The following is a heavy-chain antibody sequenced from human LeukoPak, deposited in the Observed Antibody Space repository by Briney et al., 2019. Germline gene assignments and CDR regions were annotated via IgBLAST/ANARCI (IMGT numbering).Heavy chain of an antibody. CDR3: ARSILTGTTGFWYFDL. D-gene: IGHD3-9*01. CDR1: GFTFSSYS. Sequence: GGSLRLSCAASGFTFSSYSMNWVRQAPGKGLVWVSRINSDGSSTSYADSVKGRFTISRDNAKNTLYLQMSSLRAEDTAVYYCARSILTGTTGFWYFDLWGRGTLVTVSS. V-gene: IGHV3-74*01. CDR2: INSDGSST. J-gene: IGHJ2*01.